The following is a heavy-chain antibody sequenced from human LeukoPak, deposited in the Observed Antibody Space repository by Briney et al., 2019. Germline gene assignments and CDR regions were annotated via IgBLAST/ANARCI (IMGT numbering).Heavy chain of an antibody. CDR3: ARQLDPRLLDYYFDY. Sequence: KSSETLSLTCTVSDGSISGSYYYWGRIRQPPGRGLEWIGSSYYSGSTYYNPSLKSRVTISVDTSKNQFSLKLTSVTAADTAVYYCARQLDPRLLDYYFDYWGQGTLVTVSS. CDR1: DGSISGSYYY. CDR2: SYYSGST. D-gene: IGHD1-1*01. J-gene: IGHJ4*02. V-gene: IGHV4-39*01.